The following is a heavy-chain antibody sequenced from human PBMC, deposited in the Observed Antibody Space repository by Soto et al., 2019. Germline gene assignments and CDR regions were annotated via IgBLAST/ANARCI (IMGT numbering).Heavy chain of an antibody. CDR1: GGSFSGYY. D-gene: IGHD5-18*01. J-gene: IGHJ4*02. CDR3: ARLDPSPGLDTAMLFGGGKYFDY. V-gene: IGHV4-34*01. Sequence: SETLSLTCAVYGGSFSGYYWSWIRQPPGKGLEWIGEINHSGSTNYNPSLKSRVTISVDTSKNQFSLKLSSVTAADTAVYYCARLDPSPGLDTAMLFGGGKYFDYWGQGTLVTVSS. CDR2: INHSGST.